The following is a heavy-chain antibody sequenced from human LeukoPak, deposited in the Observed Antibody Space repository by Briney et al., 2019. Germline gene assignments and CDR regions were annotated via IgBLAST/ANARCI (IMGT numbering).Heavy chain of an antibody. J-gene: IGHJ3*02. Sequence: GGSLRLSCAASGFTFSNYGMHWVRQAPGKGLEWVAFIQYDGRNTYYADFVKGRFTISRDHSKSTLYLQMNSLRAEDTAVYYCKREPFDIGGRGTMVTVSS. CDR1: GFTFSNYG. CDR2: IQYDGRNT. V-gene: IGHV3-30*02. CDR3: KREPFDI.